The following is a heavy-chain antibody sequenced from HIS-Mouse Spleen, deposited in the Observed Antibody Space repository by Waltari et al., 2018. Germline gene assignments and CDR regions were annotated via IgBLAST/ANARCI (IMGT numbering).Heavy chain of an antibody. J-gene: IGHJ2*01. D-gene: IGHD6-13*01. Sequence: QVQLQESGPGLVKPSETLSLTCTVSGYSFSSGYYWGWIRQPPGQGLEWIGSIYHSGSTYYNPSLKSRVTISVDTSKTQFSLKLSSVTAADTAVYYCAREIPYSSSWYDWYFDLWGRGTLVTVSS. CDR2: IYHSGST. CDR3: AREIPYSSSWYDWYFDL. CDR1: GYSFSSGYY. V-gene: IGHV4-38-2*02.